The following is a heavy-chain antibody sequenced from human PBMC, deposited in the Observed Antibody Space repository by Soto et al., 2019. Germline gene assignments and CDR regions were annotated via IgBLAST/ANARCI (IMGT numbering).Heavy chain of an antibody. Sequence: QVQLVQSGAEVKKPGASVKVSCKASGYTFTSYAMHWVRQAPGQRLEWMGWINAGNGNTKYSQKFQGRVTITRDTSASTAYMELSSLRSEDTAVYYCARDQVGTTPFDYWGQGTLVTVSS. J-gene: IGHJ4*02. D-gene: IGHD1-7*01. CDR2: INAGNGNT. V-gene: IGHV1-3*01. CDR1: GYTFTSYA. CDR3: ARDQVGTTPFDY.